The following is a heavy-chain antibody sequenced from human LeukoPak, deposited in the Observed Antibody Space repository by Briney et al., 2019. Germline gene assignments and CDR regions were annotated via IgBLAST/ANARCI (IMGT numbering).Heavy chain of an antibody. Sequence: ASVKVSCKASGYTFTSYDINWVRQATGQGLEWMGWMNPNSGNTGYAQKFQGRVTMTSNTSISTAYMELSSLRSEDTAVYYCARGLRFFDWLYLETYYYYGMDVWGKGTTVTVSS. CDR3: ARGLRFFDWLYLETYYYYGMDV. D-gene: IGHD3-9*01. V-gene: IGHV1-8*01. CDR2: MNPNSGNT. J-gene: IGHJ6*04. CDR1: GYTFTSYD.